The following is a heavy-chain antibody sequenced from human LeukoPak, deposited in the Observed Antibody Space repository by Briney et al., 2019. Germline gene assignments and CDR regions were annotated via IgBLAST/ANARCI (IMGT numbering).Heavy chain of an antibody. D-gene: IGHD3-10*01. CDR2: ISASGGTT. CDR3: AKASSYGSMSYGFDS. CDR1: GFTFSSYA. Sequence: PGGSLRLSCAASGFTFSSYAMNWVRQDPGKGLEWVSGISASGGTTYYADSMKGRFTISRDNSKGTLFLQLNSLRAEDTAVYYCAKASSYGSMSYGFDSWGQGTLVTVSS. V-gene: IGHV3-23*01. J-gene: IGHJ4*02.